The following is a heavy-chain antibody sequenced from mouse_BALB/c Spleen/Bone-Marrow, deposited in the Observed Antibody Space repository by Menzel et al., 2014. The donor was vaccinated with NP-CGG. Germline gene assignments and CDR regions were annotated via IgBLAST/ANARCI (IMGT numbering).Heavy chain of an antibody. J-gene: IGHJ4*01. V-gene: IGHV7-1*02. D-gene: IGHD2-3*01. Sequence: DVMLVESGGGLVQPGGSLRLSCAASGFTFSDFYMEWVRRPPGKRLEWIAASRNKANVYTTEYSASVKGRFIVSRDTSQGILYLQMNALRAEDTAIYYCARNPRWLLAMDYWGQGTSVTVSS. CDR3: ARNPRWLLAMDY. CDR1: GFTFSDFY. CDR2: SRNKANVYTT.